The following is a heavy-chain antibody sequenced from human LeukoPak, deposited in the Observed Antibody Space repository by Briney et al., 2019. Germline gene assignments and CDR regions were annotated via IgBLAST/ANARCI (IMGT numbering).Heavy chain of an antibody. V-gene: IGHV1-2*02. J-gene: IGHJ4*02. Sequence: ASVKVSCKASGYTFTGYYMHWVRQAPGQGLEWMGWINPNSGGTNYAQKFQGRVTMTEDTSTDTAYMELSSLRSEDTAVYYSATSNAFTVTTLDYWGQGTLVTVSS. CDR2: INPNSGGT. D-gene: IGHD4-11*01. CDR3: ATSNAFTVTTLDY. CDR1: GYTFTGYY.